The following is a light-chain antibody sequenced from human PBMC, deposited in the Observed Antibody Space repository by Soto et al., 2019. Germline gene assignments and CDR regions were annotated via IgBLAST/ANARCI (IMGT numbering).Light chain of an antibody. Sequence: DIQMTQSPSSVSASVGDRVSITCRASQGISSWLAWYQQKPGRAPKLLIYTGSSLQSGVPSRFSGTRSWTDFTLTISSLQPEDVATYDCQQANSFPLTFGGGTKVEIK. V-gene: IGKV1-12*01. CDR1: QGISSW. J-gene: IGKJ4*01. CDR3: QQANSFPLT. CDR2: TGS.